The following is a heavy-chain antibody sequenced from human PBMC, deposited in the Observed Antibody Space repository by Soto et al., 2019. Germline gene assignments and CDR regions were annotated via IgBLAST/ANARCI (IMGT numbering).Heavy chain of an antibody. D-gene: IGHD2-21*02. CDR3: AKISGGDRFFDY. CDR2: ISGSGGST. J-gene: IGHJ4*02. Sequence: EVQLLESGGGLVQPGGSLRLSCAASGFTFSSYAMSWVRQAPGKGLEWVSAISGSGGSTYYADSVKGRFTISRDNSKNTLYLQMNSLRDEDTAGYYCAKISGGDRFFDYWGQGTLVTVAS. CDR1: GFTFSSYA. V-gene: IGHV3-23*01.